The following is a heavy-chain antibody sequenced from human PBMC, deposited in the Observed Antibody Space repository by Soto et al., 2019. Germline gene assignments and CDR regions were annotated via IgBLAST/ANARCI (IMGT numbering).Heavy chain of an antibody. CDR1: GGSVSSGSYY. J-gene: IGHJ3*02. CDR2: IYYSGSN. D-gene: IGHD3-9*01. CDR3: ARGGSNDWQVAFDI. Sequence: PSETLSLTCTVSGGSVSSGSYYWSWIRQPPGKGLEWLGYIYYSGSNNYSPSLKSRVTMSLDTSKNQFALKLTSVTAADTAVYYCARGGSNDWQVAFDIWGQGTRVTVSS. V-gene: IGHV4-61*01.